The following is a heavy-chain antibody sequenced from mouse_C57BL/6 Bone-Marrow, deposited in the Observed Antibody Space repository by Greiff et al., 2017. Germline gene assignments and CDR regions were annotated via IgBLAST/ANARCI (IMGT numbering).Heavy chain of an antibody. J-gene: IGHJ1*03. Sequence: QVQLQQSGAELARPGASVKMSCKASGYTFTSYTMHWVKQRPGQGLEWIGYINPSSGYTKYNQKFKDKATLTADKSSSTAYMQLSSLTSEDSAVYYCAGEGVITTVVARYFDVWGTGTTVTVSS. V-gene: IGHV1-4*01. CDR2: INPSSGYT. CDR3: AGEGVITTVVARYFDV. D-gene: IGHD1-1*01. CDR1: GYTFTSYT.